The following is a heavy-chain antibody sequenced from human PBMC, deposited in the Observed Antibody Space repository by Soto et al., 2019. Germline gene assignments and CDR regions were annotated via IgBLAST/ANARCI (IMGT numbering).Heavy chain of an antibody. CDR2: ISSSGYI. CDR1: GFNFNSYT. J-gene: IGHJ6*02. V-gene: IGHV3-21*01. Sequence: PGGSLRLSCAASGFNFNSYTINWVRQAPGKRLEWLSSISSSGYIFSTDSVRGRFTISRDNAKNSVYLQINSLRAEDTAAYFCAGDCSGGSCYPGMDVWGQGTTVTVSS. D-gene: IGHD2-15*01. CDR3: AGDCSGGSCYPGMDV.